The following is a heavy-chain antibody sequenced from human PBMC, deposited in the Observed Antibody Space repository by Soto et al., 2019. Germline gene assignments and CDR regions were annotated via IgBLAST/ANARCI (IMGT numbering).Heavy chain of an antibody. V-gene: IGHV2-70*11. D-gene: IGHD2-15*01. CDR1: GFSLSTSGMC. CDR3: ARQVVVAATGDAFGI. Sequence: SGPTLVNPTQTLTLTCTFSGFSLSTSGMCVSWIRQPPGKALEWLARIDWDDDKYYSTSLKTRLTISKDTSKNQVVLTMTNMDPVDTATYYCARQVVVAATGDAFGIWGQGTMVTVSS. CDR2: IDWDDDK. J-gene: IGHJ3*02.